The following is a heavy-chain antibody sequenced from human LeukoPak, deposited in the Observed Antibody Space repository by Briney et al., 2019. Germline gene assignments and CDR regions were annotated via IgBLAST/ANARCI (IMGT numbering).Heavy chain of an antibody. Sequence: GGSLRLSCAASGFTFNHFWMSWVRQAPGKGLEWVAYIKKTGSETYYADSVKGRFTITRDNTRNSLFLQMYSLRAEDTAVYFCAREDGYCSGGNCYSYFDSWGQGTLVTVSS. CDR1: GFTFNHFW. CDR2: IKKTGSET. V-gene: IGHV3-7*01. D-gene: IGHD2-15*01. CDR3: AREDGYCSGGNCYSYFDS. J-gene: IGHJ4*02.